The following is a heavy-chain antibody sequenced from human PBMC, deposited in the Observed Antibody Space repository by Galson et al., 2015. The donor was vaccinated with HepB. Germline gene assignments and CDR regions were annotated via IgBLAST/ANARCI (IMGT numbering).Heavy chain of an antibody. J-gene: IGHJ4*02. CDR1: GFTFSSYS. CDR2: ISSSSSYI. D-gene: IGHD3-16*01. V-gene: IGHV3-21*01. CDR3: AGKMWGALVDY. Sequence: LRLSCAASGFTFSSYSMNWVRQAPGKGLEWVSSISSSSSYIYYADSVKGRLTISRDNAKNSLYLQMNSLRAEDTAVYYYAGKMWGALVDYWGQGTLVTVSS.